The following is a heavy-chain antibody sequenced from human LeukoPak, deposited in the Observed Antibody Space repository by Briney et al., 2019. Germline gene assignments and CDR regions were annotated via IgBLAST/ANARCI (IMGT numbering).Heavy chain of an antibody. CDR2: IKTDGSSA. V-gene: IGHV3-74*01. CDR1: GFSYSSYW. J-gene: IGHJ4*02. CDR3: GRDHGGSVNS. Sequence: PGGSLRLSCAASGFSYSSYWMHWVRQAPGKGLVWVSRIKTDGSSATHADSVKGRFTISRDNAKNTLYLQMSSLRAEDTAVYYCGRDHGGSVNSWGQGTLVIVSS. D-gene: IGHD3-16*01.